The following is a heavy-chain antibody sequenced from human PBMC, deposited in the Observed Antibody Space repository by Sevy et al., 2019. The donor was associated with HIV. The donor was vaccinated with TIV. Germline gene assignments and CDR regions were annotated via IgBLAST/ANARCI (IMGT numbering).Heavy chain of an antibody. CDR3: ARGGKYDSSGLDY. CDR1: GYTFTGYY. Sequence: ASVKVSCKASGYTFTGYYMHWVRQAPGQGLEWMGWINPNSGGTNYAQKFQGRVTMTRDTFISTAYMELSRLRSDETAVYYCARGGKYDSSGLDYWGQGTLVTVSS. V-gene: IGHV1-2*02. CDR2: INPNSGGT. J-gene: IGHJ4*02. D-gene: IGHD3-22*01.